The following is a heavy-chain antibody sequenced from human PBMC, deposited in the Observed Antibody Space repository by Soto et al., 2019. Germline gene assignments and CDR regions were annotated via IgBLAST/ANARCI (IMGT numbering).Heavy chain of an antibody. CDR2: INPNSGGT. V-gene: IGHV1-2*04. D-gene: IGHD6-13*01. Sequence: QVQLVQSGAEVKKPGASVKVSCKASGYTFTGYYMHWVRQAPGQGLEWMGWINPNSGGTNYAQKFQGWVTMTRDTSISTAYMELSRLRSDDTAVYYWARDSVPPGSSWYGIDYWGQGTLVTVSS. J-gene: IGHJ4*02. CDR3: ARDSVPPGSSWYGIDY. CDR1: GYTFTGYY.